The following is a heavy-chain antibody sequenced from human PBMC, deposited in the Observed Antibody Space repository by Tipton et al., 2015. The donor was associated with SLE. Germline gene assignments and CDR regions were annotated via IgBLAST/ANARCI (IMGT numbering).Heavy chain of an antibody. Sequence: SGFTFSSYWMSWVRQAPGKGLEWVANIKQDGSEKYYVDSVKGRFTISRDNAKNSLYLQMNSLRAEDTAVYYCARDQDRSSSGGRTYFDYWGQGTLVTVSS. CDR3: ARDQDRSSSGGRTYFDY. CDR2: IKQDGSEK. V-gene: IGHV3-7*01. CDR1: GFTFSSYW. D-gene: IGHD6-6*01. J-gene: IGHJ4*02.